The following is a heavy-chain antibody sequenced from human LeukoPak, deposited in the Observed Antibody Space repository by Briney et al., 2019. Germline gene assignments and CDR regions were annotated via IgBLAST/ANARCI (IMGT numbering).Heavy chain of an antibody. CDR3: AKAGSGSSYYFDY. D-gene: IGHD3-10*01. Sequence: GGSLRLSCAASGFTFSSYAMSWVRQAPGKGLEWVSAISGSGGSTYHADSVKGRFTISRDNSKNTLYLQMNSLRAEDTAVYYCAKAGSGSSYYFDYWGQGTLVTVSS. V-gene: IGHV3-23*01. J-gene: IGHJ4*02. CDR1: GFTFSSYA. CDR2: ISGSGGST.